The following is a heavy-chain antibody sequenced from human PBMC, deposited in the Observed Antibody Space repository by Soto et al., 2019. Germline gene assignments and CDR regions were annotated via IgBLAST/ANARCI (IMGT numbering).Heavy chain of an antibody. CDR3: ARVRWDIAARFYWFDP. J-gene: IGHJ5*02. Sequence: QVQLVQSGAEVKKPGSSVKVSCKASGGTFSSYAISWVRQAPGQGLEWMGGIIPILGTANYAQKFQGRVTITADESTSTAYMELSSLRSEDTAVYYCARVRWDIAARFYWFDPWGQGTLVTVSS. CDR2: IIPILGTA. CDR1: GGTFSSYA. D-gene: IGHD6-6*01. V-gene: IGHV1-69*01.